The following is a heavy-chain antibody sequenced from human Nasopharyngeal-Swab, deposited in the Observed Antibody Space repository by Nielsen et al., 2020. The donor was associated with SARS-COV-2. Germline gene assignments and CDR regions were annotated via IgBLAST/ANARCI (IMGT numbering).Heavy chain of an antibody. V-gene: IGHV3-15*07. CDR2: IKSKTDGGTT. D-gene: IGHD7-27*01. CDR3: TTDLGSSGFDY. J-gene: IGHJ4*02. Sequence: VRQAPEKGLEWVGRIKSKTDGGTTDYAAPVKGRFTISRDDSKNTLYLQMNSLKTEDTAMYYCTTDLGSSGFDYWGQGTLVTVSS.